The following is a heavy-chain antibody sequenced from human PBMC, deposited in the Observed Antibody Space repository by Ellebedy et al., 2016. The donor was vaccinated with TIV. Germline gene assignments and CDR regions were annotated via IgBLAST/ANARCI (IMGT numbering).Heavy chain of an antibody. CDR3: ATQGVIRDPDAFDI. Sequence: SETLSLXXTVSNGSITSYYWSWIRQPPGKGLEWIGYIFHSGSTNYSPSLKSRVTISVDTSKKQFSLKLNSVTAADTAVYYCATQGVIRDPDAFDIWGQGTMVTVSS. D-gene: IGHD3-22*01. J-gene: IGHJ3*02. CDR2: IFHSGST. CDR1: NGSITSYY. V-gene: IGHV4-59*01.